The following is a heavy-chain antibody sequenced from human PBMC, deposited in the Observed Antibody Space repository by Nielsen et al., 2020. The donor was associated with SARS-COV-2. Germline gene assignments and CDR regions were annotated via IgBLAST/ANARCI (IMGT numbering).Heavy chain of an antibody. CDR3: ARDLEGDCSGGSCSYYYYYGMDV. V-gene: IGHV3-23*01. J-gene: IGHJ6*02. CDR1: GFTVSSNY. D-gene: IGHD2-15*01. CDR2: ISGSGGST. Sequence: GESLKISCAASGFTVSSNYMSWVRQAPGKGLEWVSAISGSGGSTYYADSVKGRFTISRDNSKNTLYLQMNSLRAEDTAVYYCARDLEGDCSGGSCSYYYYYGMDVWGQGTTVTVSS.